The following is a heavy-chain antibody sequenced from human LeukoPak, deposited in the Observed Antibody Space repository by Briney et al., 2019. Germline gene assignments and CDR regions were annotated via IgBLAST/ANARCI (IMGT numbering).Heavy chain of an antibody. CDR2: ISGSGAGT. J-gene: IGHJ3*02. CDR3: SKDNRGLRVGACDI. D-gene: IGHD1-14*01. V-gene: IGHV3-23*01. Sequence: AGGSLRLSCAASGFTFSSYAMSWVRQAPGKGLEWVSAISGSGAGTYYADSVKGRFTISRDNSKNTLYLQMNSLRAEDTAVYYCSKDNRGLRVGACDIWGQGTMVTVSS. CDR1: GFTFSSYA.